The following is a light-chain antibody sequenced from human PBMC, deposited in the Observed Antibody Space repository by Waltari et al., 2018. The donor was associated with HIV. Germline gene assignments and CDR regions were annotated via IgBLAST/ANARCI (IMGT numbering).Light chain of an antibody. V-gene: IGLV3-1*01. CDR1: KMGEQY. J-gene: IGLJ1*01. CDR3: QAWDRTTGV. CDR2: QDK. Sequence: SFELTQPPSLSVSPGQTANLSCSGEKMGEQYVSWYQQKSGQSPVVVIFQDKRRPSGISERFSGSNSGNTATLTISGTQPIDEADYYCQAWDRTTGVFGTGTKLTVL.